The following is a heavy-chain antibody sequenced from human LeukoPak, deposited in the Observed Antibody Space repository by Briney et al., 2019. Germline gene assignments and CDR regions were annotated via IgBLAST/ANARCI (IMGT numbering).Heavy chain of an antibody. Sequence: ASVQVSCEASGGTFSSYAISWVRQAPGQGLEWMGGIIPIFGTANYAQKFQGRVTITADESTSTAYMELSSLRSEDTAVYYCAREGVGDSSGYYYDYFDYWGQGTLVTVPP. CDR1: GGTFSSYA. CDR3: AREGVGDSSGYYYDYFDY. CDR2: IIPIFGTA. D-gene: IGHD3-22*01. V-gene: IGHV1-69*13. J-gene: IGHJ4*02.